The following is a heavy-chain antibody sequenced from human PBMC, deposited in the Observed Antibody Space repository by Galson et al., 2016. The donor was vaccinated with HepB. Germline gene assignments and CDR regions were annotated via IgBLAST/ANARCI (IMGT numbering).Heavy chain of an antibody. CDR1: EYTFISYH. CDR2: INPSGGST. J-gene: IGHJ4*02. V-gene: IGHV1-46*01. CDR3: ARVLYGGKGEIDY. D-gene: IGHD4-23*01. Sequence: SVKVSCKASEYTFISYHMHRVRQARGQGLEWMGIINPSGGSTSYAQKFQGRVTMTRDTSTSTVYMELSSLRSEDTAVYYCARVLYGGKGEIDYWGQGTLVTVSS.